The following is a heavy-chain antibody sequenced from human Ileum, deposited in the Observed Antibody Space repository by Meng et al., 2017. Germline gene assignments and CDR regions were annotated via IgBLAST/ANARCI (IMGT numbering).Heavy chain of an antibody. CDR1: GASIRTNW. D-gene: IGHD2-21*01. CDR3: ARGAIGTRPFDY. Sequence: QVRLEESGPGLVRPSGTLCLHCALSGASIRTNWGNWVRQPPGKGLEWIGEIYHSGAFNYNPSLRSRVTISVDKSKNQLSLKLGSLTAADTAVYYCARGAIGTRPFDYWGQGTLVTVSS. CDR2: IYHSGAF. V-gene: IGHV4-4*02. J-gene: IGHJ4*02.